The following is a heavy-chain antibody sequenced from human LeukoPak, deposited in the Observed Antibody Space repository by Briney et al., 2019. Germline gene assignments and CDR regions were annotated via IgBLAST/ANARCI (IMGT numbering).Heavy chain of an antibody. V-gene: IGHV4-34*01. CDR2: INHSGST. CDR3: ARRSRRSFDY. Sequence: RTSETLSLTCAVYGGSFSGYYWSWIRQPPGKGLEWIGEINHSGSTNYNPSLKSRVTISVDTSKNQFSLKLSSVTAADTAVYYCARRSRRSFDYWGQGTLVTVSS. CDR1: GGSFSGYY. J-gene: IGHJ4*02. D-gene: IGHD3-10*01.